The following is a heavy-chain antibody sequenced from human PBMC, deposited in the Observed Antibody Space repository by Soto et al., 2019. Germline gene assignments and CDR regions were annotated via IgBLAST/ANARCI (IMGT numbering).Heavy chain of an antibody. CDR3: ARENPGEQIDY. CDR1: GFTFSSYE. Sequence: PGGSLRLSCAASGFTFSSYEMNWVRQAPGKGLEWVSYISSSGSTIYYADSVKGRFTISRDNAKNSLYLQMNSLRAEDTAVYYCARENPGEQIDYWGQGTLVTVPQ. CDR2: ISSSGSTI. D-gene: IGHD1-26*01. V-gene: IGHV3-48*03. J-gene: IGHJ4*02.